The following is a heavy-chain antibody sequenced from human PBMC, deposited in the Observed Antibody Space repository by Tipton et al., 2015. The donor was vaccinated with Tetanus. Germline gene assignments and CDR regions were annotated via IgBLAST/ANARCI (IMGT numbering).Heavy chain of an antibody. CDR3: ARLPKQWTGAGGT. Sequence: TLSLTCTVSGGSISTYHWNWIRQFPGKGLEWIGYIDYFGTTKYNPSLKSRVAMSVDTSKNQLSLNMSSVTAADTAVYYCARLPKQWTGAGGTWGQGILVTVSS. V-gene: IGHV4-59*12. CDR2: IDYFGTT. D-gene: IGHD6-19*01. J-gene: IGHJ5*02. CDR1: GGSISTYH.